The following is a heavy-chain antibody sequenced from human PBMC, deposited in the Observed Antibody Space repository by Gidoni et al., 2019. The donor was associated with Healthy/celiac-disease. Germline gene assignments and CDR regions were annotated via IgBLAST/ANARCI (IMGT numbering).Heavy chain of an antibody. Sequence: EVQLVESGGGLVKPGGSLRLSCAASGFTFSSYSMNWVRQAPGKGLEWVSSSSSSSSYIYYADSVKGRFTISRDNAKNSLYLQMNSLRAEDTAVYYCARVRRYGSEIDYWGQGTLVTVSS. CDR3: ARVRRYGSEIDY. CDR2: SSSSSSYI. J-gene: IGHJ4*02. CDR1: GFTFSSYS. V-gene: IGHV3-21*01. D-gene: IGHD3-10*01.